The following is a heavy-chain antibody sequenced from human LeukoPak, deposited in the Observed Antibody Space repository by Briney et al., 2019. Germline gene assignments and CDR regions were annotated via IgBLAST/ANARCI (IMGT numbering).Heavy chain of an antibody. Sequence: PSETLSLTCTVSGGSISSRTYSWGWIRQPPGKGLEWIGTIYFSGSTYYNPSLKSRVTISVDTSNNQFSLKLSSLTAADTAVYYCARHGSGRDAGLYYWGQGTLVTVSA. CDR1: GGSISSRTYS. CDR2: IYFSGST. J-gene: IGHJ4*02. D-gene: IGHD3-10*01. V-gene: IGHV4-39*01. CDR3: ARHGSGRDAGLYY.